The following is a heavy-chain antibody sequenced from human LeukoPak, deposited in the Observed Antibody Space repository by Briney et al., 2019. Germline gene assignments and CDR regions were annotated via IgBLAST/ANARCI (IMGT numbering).Heavy chain of an antibody. CDR1: GGSFSGYY. D-gene: IGHD6-13*01. CDR2: INHSGST. V-gene: IGHV4-34*01. Sequence: SKTLSLTCAVYGGSFSGYYWSWIRQPPGKGLEWIGEINHSGSTNYNPSLKSRVTISVDTSKNQFSLKLSSVTAADTAVYYCARGIEAAASYYYYYYMDVWGKGTTVTVSS. J-gene: IGHJ6*03. CDR3: ARGIEAAASYYYYYYMDV.